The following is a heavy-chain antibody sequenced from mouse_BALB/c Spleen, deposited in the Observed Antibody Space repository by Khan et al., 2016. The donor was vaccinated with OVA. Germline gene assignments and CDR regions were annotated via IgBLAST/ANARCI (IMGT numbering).Heavy chain of an antibody. CDR2: IWAGGST. V-gene: IGHV2-9*02. Sequence: QVQLKESGPGLVAPSQTLSITCTVSGFSLSNYGVHWVRQPPGKGLEWLGVIWAGGSTNHNPALMSRLSISKDDSKSQVFLKMNSLQTDDTAMYYYARAFSIGAWFAYWGQGTLVTISA. D-gene: IGHD2-3*01. CDR1: GFSLSNYG. CDR3: ARAFSIGAWFAY. J-gene: IGHJ3*01.